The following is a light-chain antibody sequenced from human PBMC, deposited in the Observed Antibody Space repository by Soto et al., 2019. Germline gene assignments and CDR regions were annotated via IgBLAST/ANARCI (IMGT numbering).Light chain of an antibody. CDR2: GAS. CDR1: QSVSNN. CDR3: QQYNNWPLT. V-gene: IGKV3D-15*01. J-gene: IGKJ4*01. Sequence: EIVLTQSPGTLYLSPWERATLSCSASQSVSNNYLAWYQQKPGQAPRLLIYGASNRAAGITARFSGSGSGTHFTLTISSLQSEDFAVYYCQQYNNWPLTFGGGTKVDIK.